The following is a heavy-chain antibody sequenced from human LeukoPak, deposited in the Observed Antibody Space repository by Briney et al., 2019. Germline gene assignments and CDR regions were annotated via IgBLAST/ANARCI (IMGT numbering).Heavy chain of an antibody. J-gene: IGHJ4*02. Sequence: ASVTVSCKPSGYTFTNYYIHWVRQAPGQGPEWVGGINPASAGAAFAPKFQGRVSMTWDSSITTAYMDLTSLRSDDTAIYYCARQLGNYYRAFDYWGQGTLVTVSS. CDR2: INPASAGA. CDR3: ARQLGNYYRAFDY. D-gene: IGHD1-26*01. V-gene: IGHV1-2*02. CDR1: GYTFTNYY.